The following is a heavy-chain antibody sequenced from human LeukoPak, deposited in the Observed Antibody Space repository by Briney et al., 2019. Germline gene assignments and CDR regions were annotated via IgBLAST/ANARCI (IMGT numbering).Heavy chain of an antibody. CDR3: ARGRGRGYSGYVSNWFDP. CDR1: GGSISSSNW. CDR2: IYHSGST. J-gene: IGHJ5*02. Sequence: PSGTLSLTCAVSGGSISSSNWWSWVRQPPGKGLEWIGEIYHSGSTNYNPSLKSRVTISVDKSKNQFSLKLSSVTAADTAVYYCARGRGRGYSGYVSNWFDPWGQGTLVTVSS. V-gene: IGHV4-4*02. D-gene: IGHD5-12*01.